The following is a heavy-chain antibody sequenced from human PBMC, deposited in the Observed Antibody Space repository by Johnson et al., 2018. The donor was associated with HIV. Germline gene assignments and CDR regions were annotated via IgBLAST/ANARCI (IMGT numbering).Heavy chain of an antibody. J-gene: IGHJ3*02. CDR2: IRYDGSDK. Sequence: QVQLVESGGGVVQPGRSLRLSCAASGFTFSSYGMHWVRQAPGKGLEWVAVIRYDGSDKYSADSVEGRFTISRDNSKNTLYLQMNSLRPEDTAVYYCAKGEPVAFDIWGQGTMVTVSS. D-gene: IGHD1-14*01. CDR1: GFTFSSYG. V-gene: IGHV3-30*02. CDR3: AKGEPVAFDI.